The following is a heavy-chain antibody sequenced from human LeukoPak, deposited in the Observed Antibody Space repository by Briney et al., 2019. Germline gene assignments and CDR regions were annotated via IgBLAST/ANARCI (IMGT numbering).Heavy chain of an antibody. J-gene: IGHJ4*02. V-gene: IGHV4-59*08. Sequence: SETLSLTCTVSGGSISSYYWSWIRQPPGKGLEWIGYIYYSGSTNYNPSLKSRVTISVDTSKNQFSLKLSSVTAADTAVYYCARVYYYDFWSGYYFDYWGQGTLVTVSS. CDR3: ARVYYYDFWSGYYFDY. CDR2: IYYSGST. D-gene: IGHD3-3*01. CDR1: GGSISSYY.